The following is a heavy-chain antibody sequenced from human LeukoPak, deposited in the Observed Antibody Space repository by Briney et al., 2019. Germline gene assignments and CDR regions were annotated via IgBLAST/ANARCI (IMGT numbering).Heavy chain of an antibody. CDR3: ARLCSSTSCYFADY. CDR2: INPNSGGT. V-gene: IGHV1-2*02. Sequence: ASVKVSCKASGYTFTGYYMHWVRQAPGQGLEWMGWINPNSGGTNYAQKFQGRVTMTRDTSISTAYMELSRLRSDGTAVYYCARLCSSTSCYFADYWGQGTLVTVSS. CDR1: GYTFTGYY. J-gene: IGHJ4*02. D-gene: IGHD2-2*01.